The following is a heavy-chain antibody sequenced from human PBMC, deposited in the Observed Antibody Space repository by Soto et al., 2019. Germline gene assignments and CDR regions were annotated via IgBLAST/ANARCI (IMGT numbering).Heavy chain of an antibody. D-gene: IGHD3-16*01. J-gene: IGHJ6*02. CDR1: GGSISSYY. V-gene: IGHV4-59*01. CDR3: AREIYGYYYGMDV. CDR2: IYYSGST. Sequence: SETLSLTCTVSGGSISSYYWSWIRRPPGKGLEWIGYIYYSGSTNYNPSLKSRVTISVDTSKNQFSLKLSSVTAADTAVYYCAREIYGYYYGMDVWGQGTTVTVYS.